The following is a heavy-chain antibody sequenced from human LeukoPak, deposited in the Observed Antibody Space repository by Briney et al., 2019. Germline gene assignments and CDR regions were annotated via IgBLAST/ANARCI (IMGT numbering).Heavy chain of an antibody. Sequence: PGGSRRLSCTVSGFTLSSYEMSWIRQAPGRGLEWVSSIDYSGGSSYYADSVKGRFTISRDSSKNTLYLQMNSLRAEDTAVYYCAKDSAYYYDSSGYYYDWGQGTLVTVSS. CDR1: GFTLSSYE. CDR3: AKDSAYYYDSSGYYYD. V-gene: IGHV3-23*01. CDR2: IDYSGGSS. D-gene: IGHD3-22*01. J-gene: IGHJ4*02.